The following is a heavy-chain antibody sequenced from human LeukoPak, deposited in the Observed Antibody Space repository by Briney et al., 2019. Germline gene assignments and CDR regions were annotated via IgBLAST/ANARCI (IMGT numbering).Heavy chain of an antibody. Sequence: GGSLRLTCAASGFTFSSYWMHWVRQAPGKGLVWVSRINSDGKSISYADSVKGRFTISRDNAKNTLYLQMNSLRAEDTAVYYCASSGWDLGYFDYWGQGTLVTVSS. J-gene: IGHJ4*02. V-gene: IGHV3-74*01. CDR3: ASSGWDLGYFDY. CDR2: INSDGKSI. CDR1: GFTFSSYW. D-gene: IGHD6-19*01.